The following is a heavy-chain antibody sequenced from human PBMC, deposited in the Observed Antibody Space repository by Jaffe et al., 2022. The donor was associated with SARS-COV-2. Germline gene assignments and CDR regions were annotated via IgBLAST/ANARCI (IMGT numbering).Heavy chain of an antibody. J-gene: IGHJ6*03. V-gene: IGHV4-34*01. CDR2: INHSGST. Sequence: QVQLQQWGAGLLKPSETLSLTCAVYGGSFSGYYWSWIRQPPGKGLEWIGEINHSGSTNYNPSLKSRVTISVDTSKNQFSLKLSSVTAADTAVYYCARDQGNGSGLRYYYMDVWGKGTTVTVSS. D-gene: IGHD3-10*01. CDR3: ARDQGNGSGLRYYYMDV. CDR1: GGSFSGYY.